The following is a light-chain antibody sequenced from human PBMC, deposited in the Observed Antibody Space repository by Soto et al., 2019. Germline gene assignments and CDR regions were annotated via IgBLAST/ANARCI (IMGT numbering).Light chain of an antibody. Sequence: EIVMTQSPATLSVSPGERATLSCRASQSVSSNLAWYQQKPGQAPRLLIYGASTRATGIPARFSGSGSGTEFTITISSLQSEHLAIYYSQQYNNWPRTTFGQGTRLEIK. J-gene: IGKJ5*01. CDR3: QQYNNWPRTT. CDR1: QSVSSN. V-gene: IGKV3-15*01. CDR2: GAS.